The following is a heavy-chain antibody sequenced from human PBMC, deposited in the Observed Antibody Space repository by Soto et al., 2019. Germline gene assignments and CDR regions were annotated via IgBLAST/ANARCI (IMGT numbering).Heavy chain of an antibody. V-gene: IGHV1-2*02. D-gene: IGHD6-13*01. CDR3: ARGTARSSSWYWANDY. CDR2: INPNSGGT. J-gene: IGHJ4*02. Sequence: QVQLVQSGAEVKKPGASVKVSCKASGYTFTGYYIYWVRQAPGQGLEWMGWINPNSGGTNYAQKCQGGVTMTRDTSINTAYMELSRLKSDDTAVYYCARGTARSSSWYWANDYWGQGTLVTVSS. CDR1: GYTFTGYY.